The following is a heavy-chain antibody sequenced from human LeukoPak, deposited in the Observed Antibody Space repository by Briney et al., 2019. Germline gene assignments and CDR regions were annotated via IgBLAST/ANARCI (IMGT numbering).Heavy chain of an antibody. Sequence: PSETLSLTCTVSGGSISSYYWSWIRQPPGKGLEWIGYIYYSGSTNYNPSLKSRVTISVDTSKNRFSLKLSSVTAADTAVYYCARGTDSTYYFDYWGQGTLVTVSS. CDR1: GGSISSYY. J-gene: IGHJ4*02. CDR3: ARGTDSTYYFDY. V-gene: IGHV4-59*01. D-gene: IGHD3-22*01. CDR2: IYYSGST.